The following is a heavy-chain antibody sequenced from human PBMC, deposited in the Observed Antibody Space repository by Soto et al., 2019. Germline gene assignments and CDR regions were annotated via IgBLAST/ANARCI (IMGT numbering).Heavy chain of an antibody. J-gene: IGHJ4*02. CDR3: ASGVSSLNFHS. Sequence: EVQLVESGGGLVQPGGSLRLSCAASGFTFRSYWMQWVRQAPGKGLVWVSWINSDGSSTRYADSVKGRFTISRDNAKNTLYLLMISQRAEDTAVYYCASGVSSLNFHSWGQGTLVTVSS. D-gene: IGHD6-6*01. V-gene: IGHV3-74*01. CDR1: GFTFRSYW. CDR2: INSDGSST.